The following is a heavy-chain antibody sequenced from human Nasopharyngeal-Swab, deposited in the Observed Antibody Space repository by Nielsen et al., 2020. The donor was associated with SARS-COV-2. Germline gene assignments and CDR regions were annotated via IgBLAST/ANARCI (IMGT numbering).Heavy chain of an antibody. CDR3: AKRDDYYESSGLGD. CDR1: GFTFSTYA. CDR2: ISASGGST. Sequence: GGSLRLSCAASGFTFSTYAMYWVRQPPAKGLEWVSIISASGGSTYYADSVKGRFTISRDNSKNTLYLQMNSLRAEDTAVYYCAKRDDYYESSGLGDWGQGTLVTVSS. V-gene: IGHV3-23*01. D-gene: IGHD3-22*01. J-gene: IGHJ4*02.